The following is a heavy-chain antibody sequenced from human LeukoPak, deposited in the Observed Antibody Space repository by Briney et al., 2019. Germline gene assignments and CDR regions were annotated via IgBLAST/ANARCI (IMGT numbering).Heavy chain of an antibody. CDR2: ISSSSSYI. V-gene: IGHV3-21*01. J-gene: IGHJ4*02. Sequence: GGSLRLSCAASGVTFSSYSMNWVRQAPGKGLEWVSSISSSSSYIYYADSVKGRFTISRDNAKNSLYLQMDSLRAEDTAVYYCARDMVRGVMVYWGQGPLVTVSS. D-gene: IGHD3-10*01. CDR3: ARDMVRGVMVY. CDR1: GVTFSSYS.